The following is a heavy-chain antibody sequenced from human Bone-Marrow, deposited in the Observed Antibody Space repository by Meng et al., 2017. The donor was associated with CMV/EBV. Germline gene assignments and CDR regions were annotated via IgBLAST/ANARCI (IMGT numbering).Heavy chain of an antibody. CDR3: ATFTYYYDSSGYYYPDYFDY. V-gene: IGHV1-18*01. CDR1: GYTFTSYG. D-gene: IGHD3-22*01. CDR2: ISAYNGNT. J-gene: IGHJ4*02. Sequence: ASVKVSCKASGYTFTSYGISWVRQAPGQGLEWMGWISAYNGNTNYAQKLQGRVTMTTDTSTSTAYMELRSLRSDDTAVYYCATFTYYYDSSGYYYPDYFDYWGQGTLVTVSS.